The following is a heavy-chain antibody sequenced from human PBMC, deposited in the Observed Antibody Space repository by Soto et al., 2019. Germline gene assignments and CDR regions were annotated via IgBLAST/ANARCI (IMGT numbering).Heavy chain of an antibody. Sequence: VGSLKPFCPVSGFTFSSYGMHGVRQAPGKGLEWVAVISYDGSNKYYADSVKGRFTISRDNSKNTLYLQMNSLRAEDTAVYYCAKDMGRYFDWSHDFDYWGQGTLVTVSS. J-gene: IGHJ4*02. D-gene: IGHD3-9*01. CDR1: GFTFSSYG. CDR3: AKDMGRYFDWSHDFDY. V-gene: IGHV3-30*18. CDR2: ISYDGSNK.